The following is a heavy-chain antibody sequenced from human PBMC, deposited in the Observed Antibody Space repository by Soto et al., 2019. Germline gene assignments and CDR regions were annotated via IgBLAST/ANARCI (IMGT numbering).Heavy chain of an antibody. Sequence: GASVKVSCKVSGYTLTELSMHWVRQAPGKGLEWMGGFDPEDGETIYAQKFQGRVTMTEDTSTDTAYMELSSLRSGDTAVYYCATESGGVEWLRFDYWGQGTLVTVSS. D-gene: IGHD5-12*01. CDR3: ATESGGVEWLRFDY. V-gene: IGHV1-24*01. CDR1: GYTLTELS. CDR2: FDPEDGET. J-gene: IGHJ4*02.